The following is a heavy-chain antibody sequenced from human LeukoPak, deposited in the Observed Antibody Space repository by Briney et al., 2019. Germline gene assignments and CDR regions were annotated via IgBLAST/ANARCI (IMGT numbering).Heavy chain of an antibody. Sequence: GGSLRLSCAASGFTFSRHGMICVRQAPGKGLEWLSYISPFSSTIYYADSVRDRFTISRDDAKNSLYLQMNSLRAEDTAVYYCARVDGPTVTTMFFDSWGPGTLVTVSS. D-gene: IGHD4-17*01. CDR1: GFTFSRHG. CDR2: ISPFSSTI. V-gene: IGHV3-48*01. J-gene: IGHJ4*02. CDR3: ARVDGPTVTTMFFDS.